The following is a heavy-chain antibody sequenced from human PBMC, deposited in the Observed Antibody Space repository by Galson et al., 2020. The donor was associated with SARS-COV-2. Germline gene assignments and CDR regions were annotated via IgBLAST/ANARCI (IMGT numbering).Heavy chain of an antibody. Sequence: GESLKISCAASGFTFSSYAMHWVRQAPGKGLEWVAAISYYGSNKYYADSVKGRFTIPRDNSKNTLYLQMNSLRAEDTAVYYCAREAAVGSGFECWGEGGLVAVSS. D-gene: IGHD6-19*01. CDR3: AREAAVGSGFEC. CDR2: ISYYGSNK. J-gene: IGHJ4*02. V-gene: IGHV3-30*01. CDR1: GFTFSSYA.